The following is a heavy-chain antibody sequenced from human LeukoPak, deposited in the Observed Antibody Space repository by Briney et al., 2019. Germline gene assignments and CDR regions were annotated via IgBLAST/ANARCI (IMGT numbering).Heavy chain of an antibody. CDR1: GYTFTSYG. J-gene: IGHJ4*02. Sequence: GASVKVSCKAAGYTFTSYGISWVRQAPGQGLEWMGWISAYNGNTNYAQKLQGRVTITTDTSTSTAYMALRSLRSDDTAVYYCARLELYYDNVNVDYWGQGTLVTVSS. CDR3: ARLELYYDNVNVDY. CDR2: ISAYNGNT. V-gene: IGHV1-18*01. D-gene: IGHD3-9*01.